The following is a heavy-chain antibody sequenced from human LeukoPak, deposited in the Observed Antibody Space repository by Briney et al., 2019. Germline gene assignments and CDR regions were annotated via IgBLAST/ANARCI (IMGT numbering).Heavy chain of an antibody. CDR1: GFSFSNYD. V-gene: IGHV3-23*01. J-gene: IGHJ4*02. CDR3: AKASFGPGPYDY. Sequence: GGSLRLSCAASGFSFSNYDMSWVRQAPGKGLEWVSTISGSGGSTYSADSVRGRFTISRDNSKNTLYLQINSLRADDTAMYYCAKASFGPGPYDYRGGGILVSVSS. D-gene: IGHD3-16*01. CDR2: ISGSGGST.